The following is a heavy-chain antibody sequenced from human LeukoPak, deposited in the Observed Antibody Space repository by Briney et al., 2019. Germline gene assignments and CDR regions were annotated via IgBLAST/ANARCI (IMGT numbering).Heavy chain of an antibody. D-gene: IGHD4-17*01. J-gene: IGHJ3*02. CDR2: ISGSSNTI. Sequence: GGSLRLSCAASGFTFSSYSMNWVRQAPGKGLEWVSYISGSSNTIYYADSVKGRFTISRDNAKNSLYLQMNSLRAEDTAVYSCARNDGDPAHDVFDIGGQGTMFTV. CDR3: ARNDGDPAHDVFDI. V-gene: IGHV3-48*01. CDR1: GFTFSSYS.